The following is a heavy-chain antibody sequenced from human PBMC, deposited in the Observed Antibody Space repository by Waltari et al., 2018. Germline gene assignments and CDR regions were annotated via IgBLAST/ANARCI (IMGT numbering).Heavy chain of an antibody. V-gene: IGHV3-48*03. Sequence: EVQLVESGGGLVQPGGSLGLSCAAFGFTFSDYERNWVRQAQGKGLEWVSYIGSTGDVIYYADSVKGRFTISRDNAKNSLFLHLSSLTGEDTAVYYCVRRLRWSRAYWGQGTPVTVSS. CDR1: GFTFSDYE. CDR3: VRRLRWSRAY. D-gene: IGHD4-17*01. CDR2: IGSTGDVI. J-gene: IGHJ4*02.